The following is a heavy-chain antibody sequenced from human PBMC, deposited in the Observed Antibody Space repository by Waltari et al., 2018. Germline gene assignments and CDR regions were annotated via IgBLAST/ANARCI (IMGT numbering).Heavy chain of an antibody. J-gene: IGHJ3*02. CDR2: IIPILGIA. CDR1: GGTFCSYA. Sequence: QVQLVQSGAEVKKPGSSVKVSCKASGGTFCSYAISWVRQAPGQGLEWMGGIIPILGIANYAQKVQGRVTITADKATSTAYMGLSSLRSEDTAVYYCARGEGPDTARPRAFDIWGQGTMVTVSS. D-gene: IGHD5-18*01. V-gene: IGHV1-69*10. CDR3: ARGEGPDTARPRAFDI.